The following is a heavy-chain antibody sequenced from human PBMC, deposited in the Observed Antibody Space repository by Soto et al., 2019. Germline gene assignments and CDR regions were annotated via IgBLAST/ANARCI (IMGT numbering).Heavy chain of an antibody. D-gene: IGHD3-3*01. CDR3: ARDAFYDFWRPNWFDP. CDR1: GGSFSGYY. CDR2: INHSGST. J-gene: IGHJ5*02. Sequence: SETLSLTCAVYGGSFSGYYWSWIRQPPGKGLEWIGEINHSGSTNYNPSLKSRVTISVDTSKNQFSLKLSSVTAADTAVYYFARDAFYDFWRPNWFDPWGQGTLVTVSS. V-gene: IGHV4-34*01.